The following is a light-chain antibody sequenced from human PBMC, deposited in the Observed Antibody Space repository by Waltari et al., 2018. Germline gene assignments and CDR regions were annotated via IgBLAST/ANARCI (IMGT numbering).Light chain of an antibody. CDR2: SNG. CDR1: SSNIGGNI. J-gene: IGLJ3*02. CDR3: VAWDDTLSGMV. Sequence: QSVLTQPPSASGTPGQRVTISCSGSSSNIGGNIVNWYRQVPGTAPKLLIHSNGLWPSGVPDRFSGSKSGTSASLAISGLQSEDEADYYCVAWDDTLSGMVFGGGTKLTVL. V-gene: IGLV1-44*01.